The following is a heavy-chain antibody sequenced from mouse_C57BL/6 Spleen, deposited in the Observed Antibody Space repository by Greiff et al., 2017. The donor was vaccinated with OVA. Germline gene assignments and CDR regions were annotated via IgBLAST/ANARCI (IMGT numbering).Heavy chain of an antibody. CDR2: IYPGDGDT. CDR3: ARSLYYYGSSYWYFDV. Sequence: VQLVESGAELVKPGASVKISCKASGYAFSSYWMNWVKQRPGKGLEWIGQIYPGDGDTNYNGTFKGKATLTADKSSSTAYMQLSSLTSEDSAVYFGARSLYYYGSSYWYFDVWGTGTTVTVAS. J-gene: IGHJ1*03. V-gene: IGHV1-80*01. CDR1: GYAFSSYW. D-gene: IGHD1-1*01.